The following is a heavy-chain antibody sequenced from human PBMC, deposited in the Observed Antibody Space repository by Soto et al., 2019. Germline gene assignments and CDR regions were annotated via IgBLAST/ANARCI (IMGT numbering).Heavy chain of an antibody. CDR1: GVTASSNY. V-gene: IGHV3-53*01. CDR2: IYSGGST. Sequence: GGSLRLSCAASGVTASSNYMSWARQATGKGLEWVSVIYSGGSTYYADSVKGRFTISRDNSKNTLYLQMNSLRAEDTAVYYCTKVHRYCSGGSCYGSPFGMDVWGQGTTVTVSS. D-gene: IGHD2-15*01. CDR3: TKVHRYCSGGSCYGSPFGMDV. J-gene: IGHJ6*02.